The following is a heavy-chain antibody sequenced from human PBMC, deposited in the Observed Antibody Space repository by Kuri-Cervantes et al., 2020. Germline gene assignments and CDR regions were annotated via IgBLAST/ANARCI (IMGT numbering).Heavy chain of an antibody. Sequence: SLKISCAASGFTFDDYAMHWVRQAPGKGLEWVSGISWSSGGVGYADSVKGRFTISRDNSKNTLYLQMNSLRADDTAVYSCARSDDSWYFDPWGQGTLVTVSS. J-gene: IGHJ4*02. D-gene: IGHD4-11*01. CDR2: ISWSSGGV. CDR1: GFTFDDYA. V-gene: IGHV3-9*01. CDR3: ARSDDSWYFDP.